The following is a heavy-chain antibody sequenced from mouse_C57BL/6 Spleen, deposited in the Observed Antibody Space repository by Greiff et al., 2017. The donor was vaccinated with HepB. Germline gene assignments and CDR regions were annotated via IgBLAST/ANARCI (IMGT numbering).Heavy chain of an antibody. CDR3: AAFYYDYDPFFDY. CDR1: GYTFTSYW. CDR2: IDPSDSYT. J-gene: IGHJ2*01. Sequence: QVQLQQPGAELVMPWASVKLSCKASGYTFTSYWMHWVKQRPGQGLEWIGEIDPSDSYTNYNQKFKGKSTLTVDKSSSTAYMQLSSLTSEDSAVYYCAAFYYDYDPFFDYWGQGTTLTVSS. D-gene: IGHD2-4*01. V-gene: IGHV1-69*01.